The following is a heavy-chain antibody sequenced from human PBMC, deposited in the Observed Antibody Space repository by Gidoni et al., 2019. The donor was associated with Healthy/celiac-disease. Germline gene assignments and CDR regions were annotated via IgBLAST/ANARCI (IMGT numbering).Heavy chain of an antibody. Sequence: EVQLLESGGGLVQPGGSLRLSCAASGFTFSSYAMSWVRQAPGKGLEWVSAISGSGGSTYYADSVKGRFTISRDNSKNTLYLQMNSLRAEDTAVYYCAKGPTQGTMIVVPPDYWGQGTLVTVSS. J-gene: IGHJ4*02. CDR2: ISGSGGST. V-gene: IGHV3-23*01. CDR3: AKGPTQGTMIVVPPDY. D-gene: IGHD3-22*01. CDR1: GFTFSSYA.